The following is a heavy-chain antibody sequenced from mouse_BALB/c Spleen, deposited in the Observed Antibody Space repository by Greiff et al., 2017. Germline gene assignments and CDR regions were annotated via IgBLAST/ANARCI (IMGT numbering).Heavy chain of an antibody. V-gene: IGHV14-3*02. CDR3: ARDGYSAWFAY. J-gene: IGHJ3*01. CDR2: IDPANGNT. D-gene: IGHD2-3*01. CDR1: GFNIKDTY. Sequence: VQLQQSGAELVKPGASVTLSCTASGFNIKDTYMHWVKQRPEQGLEWIGRIDPANGNTKYDPKFQGKATITADTSSNTAYLQLSSLTSEDTAVYYCARDGYSAWFAYWGQGTLVTVSA.